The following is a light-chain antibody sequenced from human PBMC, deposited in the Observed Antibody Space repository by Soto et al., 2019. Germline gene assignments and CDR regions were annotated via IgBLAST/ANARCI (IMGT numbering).Light chain of an antibody. V-gene: IGKV1-5*03. CDR2: KAS. CDR3: KQYNSYSYT. CDR1: QSISSW. J-gene: IGKJ2*01. Sequence: DIQITQSPSTLSSSLVGSVTITCLYSQSISSWLAGYQQKPGKAPRLLIYKASSLDSGVPSRFSGSGSGTEFTLTTPSLPPDDFATYYCKQYNSYSYTFGQGTKVDIK.